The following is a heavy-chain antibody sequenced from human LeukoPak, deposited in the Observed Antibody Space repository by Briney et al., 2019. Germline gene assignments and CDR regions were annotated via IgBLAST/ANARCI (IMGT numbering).Heavy chain of an antibody. CDR2: IHIYRGNT. D-gene: IGHD6-19*01. V-gene: IGHV1-18*01. CDR1: GYSSTNYG. CDR3: SREVGITVPAPFAP. J-gene: IGHJ5*02. Sequence: ASVKVSCKASGYSSTNYGISWVRQAPGQELEWMGWIHIYRGNTNYAQKFQGRVTMTTDTSTSTVYMEVRGLRSDDTAMYYCSREVGITVPAPFAPGGKGTLVTVSS.